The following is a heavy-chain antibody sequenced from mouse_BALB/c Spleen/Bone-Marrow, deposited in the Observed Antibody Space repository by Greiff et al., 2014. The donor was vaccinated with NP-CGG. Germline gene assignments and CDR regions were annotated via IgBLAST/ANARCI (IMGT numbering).Heavy chain of an antibody. D-gene: IGHD2-3*01. V-gene: IGHV14-3*02. J-gene: IGHJ4*01. CDR2: IDPANGNT. Sequence: VQLKQSGAELVKPGASVTLSCTASGFNIKDTYMHWVKQRPEQGLEWIGRIDPANGNTKYDPKFQGKATITADTSSNTAYLQLSSLTSEDTAVYYCARWLLPYGLDYWGQGTPVTVSS. CDR1: GFNIKDTY. CDR3: ARWLLPYGLDY.